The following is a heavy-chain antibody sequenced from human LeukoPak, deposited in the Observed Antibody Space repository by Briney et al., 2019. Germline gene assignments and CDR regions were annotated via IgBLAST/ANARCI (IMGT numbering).Heavy chain of an antibody. D-gene: IGHD3-22*01. CDR3: AREDYDSSGYYFDY. V-gene: IGHV4-59*01. Sequence: SETLSLTCTVSGGSISTYYWSWIRQPPGKGLEWIGYIYYSGSTNYNPSLKSRVTISLDTSKNQFSLKLRSVTAADTAVYYCAREDYDSSGYYFDYWGQGTLVTVSS. CDR1: GGSISTYY. CDR2: IYYSGST. J-gene: IGHJ4*02.